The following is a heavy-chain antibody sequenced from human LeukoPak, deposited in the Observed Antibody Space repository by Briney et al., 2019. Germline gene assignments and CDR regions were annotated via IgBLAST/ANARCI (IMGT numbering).Heavy chain of an antibody. D-gene: IGHD3-10*01. Sequence: GGSLRLSCAASGFTFSSYGMSWVRQAPGKGLEWIAYISSTGSTIYYVDSVKGRFTISRDNAKNSLYLQMNSLRAEDTAVYYCARRSVFRGVVLFDYWGQGTLVTVSS. V-gene: IGHV3-48*04. CDR1: GFTFSSYG. J-gene: IGHJ4*02. CDR3: ARRSVFRGVVLFDY. CDR2: ISSTGSTI.